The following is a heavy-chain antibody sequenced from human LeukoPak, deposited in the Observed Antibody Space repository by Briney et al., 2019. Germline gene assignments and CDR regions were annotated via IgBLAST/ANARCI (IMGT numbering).Heavy chain of an antibody. J-gene: IGHJ5*02. CDR2: ISTISGAT. CDR3: VNSLTALDL. D-gene: IGHD1-20*01. CDR1: GFIFRDST. V-gene: IGHV3-48*04. Sequence: GGSLRLSCAASGFIFRDSTMNWVRQAPGKGLEWVAHISTISGATYYADSVTGRFTIYRDNAESSLFLQMNSLRAEDPALYYCVNSLTALDLWGQGTLVTVSS.